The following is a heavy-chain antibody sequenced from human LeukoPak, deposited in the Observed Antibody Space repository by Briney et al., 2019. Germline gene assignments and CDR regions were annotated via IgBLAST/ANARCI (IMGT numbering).Heavy chain of an antibody. V-gene: IGHV4-61*02. CDR3: AKGAGPPWFDP. J-gene: IGHJ5*02. Sequence: PSETLSLTCTVSNGSISSDTYFWRWIRQPAGTGLEWIGRMSSSGISTYSPSLKSRVTISIDTSRNQFSMNLNSVTAADSAVYYCAKGAGPPWFDPWGQGTLVTVSS. CDR1: NGSISSDTYF. D-gene: IGHD6-19*01. CDR2: MSSSGIS.